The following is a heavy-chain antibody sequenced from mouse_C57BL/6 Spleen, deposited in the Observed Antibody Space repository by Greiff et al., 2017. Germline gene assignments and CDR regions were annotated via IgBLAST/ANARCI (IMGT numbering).Heavy chain of an antibody. Sequence: EVKLLESGPGLVKPSQSLSLTCSVTGYSITSGYYWNWIRQFPGNKLVWMAYISYDGSNDYNPSLKNRITITRDTSKNQFFLKLNSVTTEDTAAYYCTREYYGGSRFAYWGQGTLLTVSA. CDR3: TREYYGGSRFAY. CDR2: ISYDGSN. D-gene: IGHD1-1*01. CDR1: GYSITSGYY. J-gene: IGHJ3*01. V-gene: IGHV3-6*01.